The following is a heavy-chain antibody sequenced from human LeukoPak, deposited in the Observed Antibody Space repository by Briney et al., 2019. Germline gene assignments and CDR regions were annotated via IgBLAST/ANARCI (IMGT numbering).Heavy chain of an antibody. J-gene: IGHJ6*03. CDR2: IKQDGSEK. D-gene: IGHD4/OR15-4a*01. CDR3: ARDVLSSYYYYYYMDV. V-gene: IGHV3-7*01. CDR1: GFTFSSYW. Sequence: GGSLRLSCAASGFTFSSYWMSWVRQAPGKGLEWVANIKQDGSEKYYVDSVKGRFTISRDDAKNSLYLQMNSLRAEDTAVYYCARDVLSSYYYYYYMDVWGKGTTVTVSS.